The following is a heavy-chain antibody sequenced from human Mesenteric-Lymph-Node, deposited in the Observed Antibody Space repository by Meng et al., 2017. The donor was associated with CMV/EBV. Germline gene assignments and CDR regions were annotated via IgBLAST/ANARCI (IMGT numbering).Heavy chain of an antibody. V-gene: IGHV3-23*01. CDR3: ARTLPSGSHSPESWFDP. D-gene: IGHD1-26*01. CDR1: GFTFSSYG. J-gene: IGHJ5*02. Sequence: GESLKISCAASGFTFSSYGMHWVRQAPGKGLEWVSAISGSGGSTYYADSVKGRLTISRDNSKNTLYLQMNSLRAEDTAVYSCARTLPSGSHSPESWFDPWGQGTLVTVSS. CDR2: ISGSGGST.